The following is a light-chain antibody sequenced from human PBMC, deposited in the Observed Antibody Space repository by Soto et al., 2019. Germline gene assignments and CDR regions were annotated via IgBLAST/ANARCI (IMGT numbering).Light chain of an antibody. CDR2: DVT. CDR1: SSDVGGYDH. CDR3: SSYTNKDTLL. Sequence: QSALTQPASVSGSPGQSITISCTGTSSDVGGYDHVSWYQQHPGKAPKLIIYDVTVLPSGISRRFSGSKSDNTASLAVSGLQPEDEADYYCSSYTNKDTLLFGGGTKLTVL. V-gene: IGLV2-14*03. J-gene: IGLJ3*02.